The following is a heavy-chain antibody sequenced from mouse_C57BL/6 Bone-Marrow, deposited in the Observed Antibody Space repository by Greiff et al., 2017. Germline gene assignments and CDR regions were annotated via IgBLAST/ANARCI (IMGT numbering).Heavy chain of an antibody. V-gene: IGHV1-78*01. CDR1: GYTFTDHT. D-gene: IGHD1-1*01. Sequence: VKLVESDAELVKPGASVKISCKASGYTFTDHTIHWMKQRPEQGLEWIGYIYPRDGSTKYNEKFKGKATLTADKSSSTAYMQLNSLTSEDSAVYFCARRGALRSWFAYWGQGTLVTVSA. J-gene: IGHJ3*01. CDR3: ARRGALRSWFAY. CDR2: IYPRDGST.